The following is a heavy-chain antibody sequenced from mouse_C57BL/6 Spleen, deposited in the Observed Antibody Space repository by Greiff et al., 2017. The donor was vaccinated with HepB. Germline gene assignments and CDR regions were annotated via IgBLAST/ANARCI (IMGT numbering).Heavy chain of an antibody. J-gene: IGHJ4*01. Sequence: QVQLQQPGAELVKPGASVKLSCKASGYTFTSYWMQWVKQRPGQGLEWIGEIDPSDSYTNYNQKFKGKATLTVDTSSSTAYMQLSSLTSEDSAVYYCARRYDPRRGDAMDYWGQGTSVTVSS. D-gene: IGHD2-12*01. CDR2: IDPSDSYT. CDR3: ARRYDPRRGDAMDY. V-gene: IGHV1-50*01. CDR1: GYTFTSYW.